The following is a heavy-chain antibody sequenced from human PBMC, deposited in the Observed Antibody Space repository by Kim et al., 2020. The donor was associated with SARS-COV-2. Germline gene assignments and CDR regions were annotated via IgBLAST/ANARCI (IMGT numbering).Heavy chain of an antibody. CDR1: GYTFTSYG. D-gene: IGHD4-17*01. CDR3: ARTGLFYGDYPITYYYYYGMDV. V-gene: IGHV1-18*04. Sequence: ASVKVSCKASGYTFTSYGISWVRQAPGQGLEWMGWISAYNGNTNYAQKLQGRVTMTTDTSTSTAYMELRSLRSDDTAVYYCARTGLFYGDYPITYYYYYGMDVWGQGTTVTVSS. J-gene: IGHJ6*02. CDR2: ISAYNGNT.